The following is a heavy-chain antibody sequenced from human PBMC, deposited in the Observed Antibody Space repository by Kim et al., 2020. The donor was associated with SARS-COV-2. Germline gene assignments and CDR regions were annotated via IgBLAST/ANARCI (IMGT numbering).Heavy chain of an antibody. D-gene: IGHD2-8*01. Sequence: AASVKGRFTISRDDSKNTAYLQMNSLKTEDTAVYYCTRPEYCTNGVCSDYWGQGTLVTVSS. J-gene: IGHJ4*02. CDR3: TRPEYCTNGVCSDY. V-gene: IGHV3-73*01.